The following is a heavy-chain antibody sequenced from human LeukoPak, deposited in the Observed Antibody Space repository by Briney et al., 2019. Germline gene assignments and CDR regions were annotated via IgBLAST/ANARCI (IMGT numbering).Heavy chain of an antibody. CDR1: GFTFSSYE. Sequence: GGSLRLSCAASGFTFSSYEMNWVRQAPGKGLEWVSYISSSGSTIYYADSVKGRFTISRGNAKNSLYLQMNSLRAEDTAVYYCAPMECGGDCYQDDAFDIWGQGTMVTVSS. CDR3: APMECGGDCYQDDAFDI. CDR2: ISSSGSTI. V-gene: IGHV3-48*03. D-gene: IGHD2-21*02. J-gene: IGHJ3*02.